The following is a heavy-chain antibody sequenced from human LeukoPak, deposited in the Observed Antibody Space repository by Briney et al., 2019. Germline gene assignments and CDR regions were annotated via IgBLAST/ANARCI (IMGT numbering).Heavy chain of an antibody. J-gene: IGHJ4*02. Sequence: PSQTLSLTCTVSGGSISSYYWSWIRQPPGKGLEWIGYIYYSGSTNYNPSLKSRVTISVDTSKNQFSLKLSSVTAADTAVYYCARVYYYYGSGSYFPDYWGQGTLVTVSS. CDR2: IYYSGST. CDR1: GGSISSYY. V-gene: IGHV4-59*01. CDR3: ARVYYYYGSGSYFPDY. D-gene: IGHD3-10*01.